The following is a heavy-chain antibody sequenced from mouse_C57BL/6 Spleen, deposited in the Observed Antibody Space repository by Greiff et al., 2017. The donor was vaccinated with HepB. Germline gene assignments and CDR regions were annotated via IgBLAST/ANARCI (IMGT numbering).Heavy chain of an antibody. CDR3: ARGYSTLAY. CDR2: IDPSDSYT. CDR1: GYTFTSYW. D-gene: IGHD1-2*01. J-gene: IGHJ3*01. Sequence: VQLQQSGAELVKPGASVKLSCKASGYTFTSYWMQWVKQRPGQGLEWIGEIDPSDSYTNYNQKFKGKATLTVDTSSSTAYMQLSSLTSEDSAVYYCARGYSTLAYWGQGTLVTVSA. V-gene: IGHV1-50*01.